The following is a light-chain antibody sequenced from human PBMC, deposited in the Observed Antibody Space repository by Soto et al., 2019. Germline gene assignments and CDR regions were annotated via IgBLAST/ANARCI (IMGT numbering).Light chain of an antibody. Sequence: EIVLTQSPATLSLSPGERATLSCRASQSVSSYLAWYQQKPGQAPRLLIYDASNRATGIPARFSGSGSGTDFTLTISSLGPEDFAVYYCQQRSNWPLTFGGGTKGEIQ. V-gene: IGKV3-11*01. CDR3: QQRSNWPLT. CDR1: QSVSSY. CDR2: DAS. J-gene: IGKJ4*01.